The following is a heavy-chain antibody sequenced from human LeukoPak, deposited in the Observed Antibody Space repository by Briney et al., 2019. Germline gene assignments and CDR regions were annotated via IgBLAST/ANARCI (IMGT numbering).Heavy chain of an antibody. D-gene: IGHD3-22*01. Sequence: GGSLRLSCAASGFTFSSYSMNWVRQAPGKGLEWVSSISSSSSYIYYADSVKGRFTTSRDNAKNSLYLQMNSLRAEDTAVYYCARHYDSNSYGPGYWGQGTLVTVSS. CDR2: ISSSSSYI. V-gene: IGHV3-21*01. J-gene: IGHJ4*02. CDR1: GFTFSSYS. CDR3: ARHYDSNSYGPGY.